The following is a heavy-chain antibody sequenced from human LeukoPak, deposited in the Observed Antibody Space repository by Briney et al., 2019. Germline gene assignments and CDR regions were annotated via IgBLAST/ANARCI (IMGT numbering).Heavy chain of an antibody. CDR1: GFTFSSYG. V-gene: IGHV3-33*08. CDR2: IWYGGSNK. D-gene: IGHD4-17*01. Sequence: GRSLRLSCAASGFTFSSYGMHWVRQAPGKGLEWVAVIWYGGSNKYYADSVKGRFTISRDNSKNTLYLQMNSLRAEDTAVYYCAASTVRFWSGAWGQGTLVTVSS. J-gene: IGHJ5*02. CDR3: AASTVRFWSGA.